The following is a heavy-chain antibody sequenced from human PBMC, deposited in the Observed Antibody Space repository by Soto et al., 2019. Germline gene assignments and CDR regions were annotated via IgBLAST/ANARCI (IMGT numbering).Heavy chain of an antibody. CDR1: GYTFTSYG. V-gene: IGHV1-2*02. CDR3: ARGGYDIVVVPAADDAFDI. CDR2: INANSGST. D-gene: IGHD2-2*01. J-gene: IGHJ3*02. Sequence: GASVKVSCKASGYTFTSYGISWVRQAPGQGLEWMGWINANSGSTNYAQKFQGRVTMTRDTSISTAYMELSRLRSDDTAVYYCARGGYDIVVVPAADDAFDIWGQGTMVT.